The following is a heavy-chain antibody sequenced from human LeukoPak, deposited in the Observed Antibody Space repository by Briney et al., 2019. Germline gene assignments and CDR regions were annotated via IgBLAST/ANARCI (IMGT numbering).Heavy chain of an antibody. D-gene: IGHD4-17*01. Sequence: GGSLRLSCAASGFNFNSYAMNWVRQAPGKGLEWISYIDSDTYGNTIYYPHTVKGRFTISRDNAKNSLYLQMDSLRDEDTAVYYCARDRDYAFDYWGQGTLVTVSS. V-gene: IGHV3-48*02. CDR3: ARDRDYAFDY. J-gene: IGHJ4*02. CDR2: IDSDTYGNTI. CDR1: GFNFNSYA.